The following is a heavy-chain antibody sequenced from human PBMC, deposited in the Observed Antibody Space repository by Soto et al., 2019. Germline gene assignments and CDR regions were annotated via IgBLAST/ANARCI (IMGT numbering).Heavy chain of an antibody. V-gene: IGHV3-23*01. J-gene: IGHJ4*02. CDR3: AKDLVFCGGDCYTAFDY. CDR1: GFTFSSYA. Sequence: GSLRLSCAASGFTFSSYAMSWVRQAPGKGLEWVSAISGSGGSTYYADSVKGRFTISRDNSKNTLYLQMNSLRAEDTAVYYCAKDLVFCGGDCYTAFDYWGQGTLVTVSS. D-gene: IGHD2-21*02. CDR2: ISGSGGST.